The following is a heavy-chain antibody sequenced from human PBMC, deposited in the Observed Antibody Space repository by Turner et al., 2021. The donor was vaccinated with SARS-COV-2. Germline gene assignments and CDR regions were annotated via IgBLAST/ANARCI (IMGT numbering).Heavy chain of an antibody. D-gene: IGHD5-12*01. CDR2: INPNSGGT. CDR1: GYTFAGYY. CDR3: ARSVSWLQSLTVDY. Sequence: QVQLVQSGAEVKNPGASVQASCKASGYTFAGYYIHWVRQAPGQGLKWMGWINPNSGGTNYAQRFQGRVTMTGDTSISTAYMELSTLRSDDTAVYYCARSVSWLQSLTVDYWGQGTLVTVSS. V-gene: IGHV1-2*02. J-gene: IGHJ4*02.